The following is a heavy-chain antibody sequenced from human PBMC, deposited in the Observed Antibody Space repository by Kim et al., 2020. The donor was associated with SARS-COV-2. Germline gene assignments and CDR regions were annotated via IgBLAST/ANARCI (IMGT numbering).Heavy chain of an antibody. D-gene: IGHD6-13*01. CDR2: IKSKTDGGTT. CDR3: TTADSSSSYYYYGMDV. J-gene: IGHJ6*02. V-gene: IGHV3-15*01. Sequence: GGSLRLSCAASGFTFSNAWMSWVRQAPGKGLEWVGRIKSKTDGGTTDYAAPVKGRFTISRDDSKNTLYLQINSLKTEDTAVYYCTTADSSSSYYYYGMDVWGQGTTVTVSS. CDR1: GFTFSNAW.